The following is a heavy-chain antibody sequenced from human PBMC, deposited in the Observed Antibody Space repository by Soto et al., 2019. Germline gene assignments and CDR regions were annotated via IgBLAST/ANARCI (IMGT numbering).Heavy chain of an antibody. CDR2: IWYDGSNK. CDR3: ARELLRGHFDY. Sequence: GGSLRLSCAASGFTFSSYGMHWVRQAPGKGLEWVAVIWYDGSNKYYADSVKGRFTISRDSSKNTLYLQMNSLRAEDTAVYYCARELLRGHFDYWGQGTLVTVSS. J-gene: IGHJ4*02. V-gene: IGHV3-33*01. D-gene: IGHD2-15*01. CDR1: GFTFSSYG.